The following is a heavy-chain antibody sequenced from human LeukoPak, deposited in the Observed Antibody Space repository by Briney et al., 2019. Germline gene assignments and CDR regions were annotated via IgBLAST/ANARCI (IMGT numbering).Heavy chain of an antibody. CDR1: GYTFTSYY. CDR3: ARDLFHSAFDI. J-gene: IGHJ3*02. D-gene: IGHD3-10*02. V-gene: IGHV1-46*01. Sequence: ASVKVSCKASGYTFTSYYMHLVRQAPGQGLEWMGIINPSGGSTSYAQKFQGRVTMTRDTSTSTVYMELNSLSSEDTAVYYCARDLFHSAFDIWGQGTMVTVSS. CDR2: INPSGGST.